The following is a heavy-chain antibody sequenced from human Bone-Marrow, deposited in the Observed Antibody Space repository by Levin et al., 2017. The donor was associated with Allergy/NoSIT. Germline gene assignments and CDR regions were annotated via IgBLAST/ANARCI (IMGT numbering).Heavy chain of an antibody. CDR3: ARDSFSTSSGLDYYYGLDV. CDR1: GFTLSQYW. V-gene: IGHV3-7*01. J-gene: IGHJ6*02. CDR2: IKADGSEK. Sequence: SCAASGFTLSQYWMTWVRQAPGKGLEWVAKIKADGSEKYYVDSLKGRGAISRDNTRKSVSLQISNLRAEDTAVYYCARDSFSTSSGLDYYYGLDVWGQGTTVTV. D-gene: IGHD2-2*01.